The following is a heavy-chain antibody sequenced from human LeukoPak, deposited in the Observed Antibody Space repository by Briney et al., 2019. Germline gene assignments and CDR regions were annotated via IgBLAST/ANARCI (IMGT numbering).Heavy chain of an antibody. Sequence: GGSLRLSCAASGFTFSSSWMHWVRQAPGKGLVWVSRITRDGSSTTYADSVKGRFTTSRDNAKNMLYLQMDSLRDDDTAVYYCARDPGYESWSPFWGGMDVWGNGTTVIVSS. V-gene: IGHV3-74*01. J-gene: IGHJ6*04. CDR1: GFTFSSSW. D-gene: IGHD3-16*01. CDR2: ITRDGSST. CDR3: ARDPGYESWSPFWGGMDV.